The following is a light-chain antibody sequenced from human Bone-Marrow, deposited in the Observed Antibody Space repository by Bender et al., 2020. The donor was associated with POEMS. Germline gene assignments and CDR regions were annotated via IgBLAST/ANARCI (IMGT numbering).Light chain of an antibody. CDR3: SSYTVSNTLV. Sequence: QSALSQPASVSGSPGQSITISCTGTSSDVGSLNLVSWYQQHPGKAPKLMIYAGSERPSGVSSRFSGSKSGNTASLTVSGLQAEDEADYYCSSYTVSNTLVFGGGTKLTVL. V-gene: IGLV2-14*02. J-gene: IGLJ3*02. CDR2: AGS. CDR1: SSDVGSLNL.